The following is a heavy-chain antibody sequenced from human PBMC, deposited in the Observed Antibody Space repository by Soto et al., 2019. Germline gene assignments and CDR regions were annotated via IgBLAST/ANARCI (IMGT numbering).Heavy chain of an antibody. V-gene: IGHV3-9*01. J-gene: IGHJ4*02. Sequence: EVQLVESGGGLVQPGRSLRLSCAASGFTFDDYAMHWVRQAPGKGLEWVSGISWNSGSIGYADSVKGRFTISRDNAKNSLYLQMNSLRAEDTALYYCAKGPRGYCSGGSCYLVYWGQGTLVTVSS. CDR3: AKGPRGYCSGGSCYLVY. CDR1: GFTFDDYA. CDR2: ISWNSGSI. D-gene: IGHD2-15*01.